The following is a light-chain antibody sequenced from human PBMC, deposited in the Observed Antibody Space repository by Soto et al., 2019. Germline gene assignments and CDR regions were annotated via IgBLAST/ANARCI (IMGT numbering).Light chain of an antibody. CDR1: SSNIGGNT. V-gene: IGLV1-44*01. Sequence: QSVLTQPPSASGTPGQRVTISCSGSSSNIGGNTVHWYQQLPGAAPKLLIFYNNQRPSGVPDRFSGSKSGISASLAISGLQSEDEADYYCAAWDDSLNGPVFGGGTKLTVL. CDR2: YNN. J-gene: IGLJ2*01. CDR3: AAWDDSLNGPV.